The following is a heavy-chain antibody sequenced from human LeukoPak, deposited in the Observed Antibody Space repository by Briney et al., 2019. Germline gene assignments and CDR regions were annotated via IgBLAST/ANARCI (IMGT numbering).Heavy chain of an antibody. CDR3: ARRTAAAGSPLDY. J-gene: IGHJ4*02. CDR1: GYSFTSYW. Sequence: GESLKISCKGSGYSFTSYWIGWVRQMPGKGLEWMGIIYPGDSDTGYSPSFQGQVTISADKSISTAYLQWSSLKASDTAMYYCARRTAAAGSPLDYWGQGTLVTVSS. D-gene: IGHD6-13*01. CDR2: IYPGDSDT. V-gene: IGHV5-51*01.